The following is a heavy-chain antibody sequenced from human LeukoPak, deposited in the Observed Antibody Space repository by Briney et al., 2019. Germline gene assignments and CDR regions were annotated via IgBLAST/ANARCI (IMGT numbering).Heavy chain of an antibody. CDR3: ARVTTRYKLDY. CDR1: GGSISSYY. Sequence: SETLSLTCTVSGGSISSYYWSWIRQPPGKGLEWIGYIYYSGSTNYNPSLKSRVTISVDTSKNQFSLKLSSVTAADTAVYYCARVTTRYKLDYWGQGTLVTVSS. V-gene: IGHV4-59*08. CDR2: IYYSGST. J-gene: IGHJ4*02. D-gene: IGHD4-11*01.